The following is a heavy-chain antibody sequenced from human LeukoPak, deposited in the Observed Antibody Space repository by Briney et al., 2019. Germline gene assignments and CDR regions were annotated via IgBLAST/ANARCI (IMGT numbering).Heavy chain of an antibody. Sequence: GGSLRLSCAASGFTFSSYAMSWVRQAPGKGLEWVSAISSSGSDTTYADSVRGRFTVSRDNAMNSLYLQMNSLRAEDTAVYYCARDLAYGYEEFDYWGQGTLVTVSS. D-gene: IGHD5-18*01. V-gene: IGHV3-23*01. CDR1: GFTFSSYA. CDR2: ISSSGSDT. CDR3: ARDLAYGYEEFDY. J-gene: IGHJ4*02.